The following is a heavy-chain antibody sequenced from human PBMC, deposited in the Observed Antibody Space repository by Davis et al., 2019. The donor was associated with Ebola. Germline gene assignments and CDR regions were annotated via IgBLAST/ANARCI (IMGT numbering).Heavy chain of an antibody. J-gene: IGHJ4*02. CDR1: GFTFSSYA. V-gene: IGHV3-30-3*01. CDR2: ISYDGSNK. D-gene: IGHD3-22*01. Sequence: PGGSLRLSCAASGFTFSSYAMHWVRQAPGKGLEWVAVISYDGSNKYYADSVKGRFTVSRDNSKNTLYLQMNSLRAEDSAVYYCARGDNYDTSTSSLGAYFDYWGQGTLVTVSS. CDR3: ARGDNYDTSTSSLGAYFDY.